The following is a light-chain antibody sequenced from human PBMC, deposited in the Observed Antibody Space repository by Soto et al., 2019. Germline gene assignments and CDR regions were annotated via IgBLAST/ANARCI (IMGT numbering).Light chain of an antibody. CDR3: QQSGSSPRT. CDR1: QSVSRSY. J-gene: IGKJ1*01. Sequence: EIVLTQSPGTLSLSPGERATLSCRASQSVSRSYLAWYQQKPGQAPRLLIYGASSRATGIPDRFSGSGSGTDFTLTIIRLEPEDFAVYYCQQSGSSPRTFGQGTKVEIK. CDR2: GAS. V-gene: IGKV3-20*01.